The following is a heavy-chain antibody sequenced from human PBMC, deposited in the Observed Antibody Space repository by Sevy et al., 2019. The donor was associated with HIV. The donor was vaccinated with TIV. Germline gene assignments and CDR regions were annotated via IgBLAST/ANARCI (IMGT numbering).Heavy chain of an antibody. V-gene: IGHV1-24*01. CDR1: GYTLTKLS. CDR3: AITKDYYDNSGYPFDY. D-gene: IGHD3-22*01. J-gene: IGHJ4*02. CDR2: FDPEDGKT. Sequence: ASVKVSCKVSGYTLTKLSMHWVLQAPGKGLEWMGTFDPEDGKTIYAQKFQGRVTMTEDTSIDTAYMELSSLRSEDTAVFYCAITKDYYDNSGYPFDYWGQRTLVTVSS.